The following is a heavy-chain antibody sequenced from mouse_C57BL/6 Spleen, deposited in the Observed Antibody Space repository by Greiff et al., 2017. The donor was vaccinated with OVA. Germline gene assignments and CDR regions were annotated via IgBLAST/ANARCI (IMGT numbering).Heavy chain of an antibody. CDR2: INPNTGGT. CDR1: GYTFTDYN. J-gene: IGHJ1*03. V-gene: IGHV1-18*01. Sequence: VQLQQSGPELVKPGASVKIPCKASGYTFTDYNMDWVKQSHGKSLEWIGDINPNTGGTIYNQKFKGKATLTVDKSSSTAYMELRSLTSEDTAVYYCARRTGTGWYFDVWGTGTTVTVSS. D-gene: IGHD4-1*01. CDR3: ARRTGTGWYFDV.